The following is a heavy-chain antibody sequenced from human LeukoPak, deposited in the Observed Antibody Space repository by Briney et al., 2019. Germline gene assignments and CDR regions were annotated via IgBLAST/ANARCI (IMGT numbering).Heavy chain of an antibody. CDR1: GGSISYFY. V-gene: IGHV4-59*08. CDR3: ARGEALDI. J-gene: IGHJ3*02. D-gene: IGHD3-10*01. CDR2: IYYTGGT. Sequence: PSETLPLTCAVSGGSISYFYWSWIRQPPGKGLEWIGYIYYTGGTNYNPSLKSRVTISVDTSTNQFSLKLSSVTAADTAVYYCARGEALDIWDQGTMVTVSS.